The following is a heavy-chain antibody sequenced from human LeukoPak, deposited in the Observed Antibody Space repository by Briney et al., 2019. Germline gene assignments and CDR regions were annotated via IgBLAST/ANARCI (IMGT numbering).Heavy chain of an antibody. V-gene: IGHV4-34*01. CDR2: INHSGST. D-gene: IGHD3-10*01. J-gene: IGHJ5*02. CDR1: GGSFSGYY. Sequence: SETLSLTCAVYGGSFSGYYWSWVRQPPGKGLEWIGEINHSGSTNYNPSLKSRVTISEDTSKNQFSLKLRSVTAADTAVYYCARGPRFGELLWHWFDPWGQGTLVTVSS. CDR3: ARGPRFGELLWHWFDP.